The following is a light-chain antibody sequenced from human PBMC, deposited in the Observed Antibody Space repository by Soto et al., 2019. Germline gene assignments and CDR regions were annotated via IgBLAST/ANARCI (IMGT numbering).Light chain of an antibody. V-gene: IGKV1-12*01. CDR1: QGIIIW. Sequence: DIQMTQSPSSVSASVGDRVTITCRASQGIIIWLAWYQQKPGKDPKLLIYAASSLPSGVPSRFSGSGYGTAFTITISSLETAGFGTCYCHQSKSFHRTLGQGTKVDI. CDR3: HQSKSFHRT. J-gene: IGKJ1*01. CDR2: AAS.